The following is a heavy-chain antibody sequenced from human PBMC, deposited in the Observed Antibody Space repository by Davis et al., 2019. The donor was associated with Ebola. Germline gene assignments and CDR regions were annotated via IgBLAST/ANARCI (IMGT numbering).Heavy chain of an antibody. D-gene: IGHD3-3*01. CDR3: ARDHYDFWSGYYSYYYYYGMDV. Sequence: ASVKVSCKASAYTFTSYDINWVRQATGQGLEWMGWINPNSGGTNYAQKFQGRVTMTRDTSISTAYMELSSLRSEDTAVYYCARDHYDFWSGYYSYYYYYGMDVWGQGTTVTVSS. CDR2: INPNSGGT. CDR1: AYTFTSYD. V-gene: IGHV1-2*02. J-gene: IGHJ6*02.